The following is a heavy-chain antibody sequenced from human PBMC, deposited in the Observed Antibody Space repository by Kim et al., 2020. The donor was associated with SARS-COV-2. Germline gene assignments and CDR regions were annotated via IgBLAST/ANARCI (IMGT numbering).Heavy chain of an antibody. CDR3: ARMVAGRVCPLFDY. CDR2: INPNSGGT. CDR1: GYTFTGYY. D-gene: IGHD6-13*01. J-gene: IGHJ4*02. V-gene: IGHV1-2*02. Sequence: ASVKVSCKASGYTFTGYYMHWVRQAPGQGLEWMGWINPNSGGTNYAQKFQGRVTMTRDTSISTAYMELSRLRSDDTAVYYCARMVAGRVCPLFDYWGQGTLVTVSS.